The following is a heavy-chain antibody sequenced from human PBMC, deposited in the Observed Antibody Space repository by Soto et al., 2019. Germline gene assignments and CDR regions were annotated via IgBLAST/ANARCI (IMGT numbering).Heavy chain of an antibody. D-gene: IGHD2-2*01. CDR2: ITYSGDT. J-gene: IGHJ5*02. CDR1: GASISSAGYS. Sequence: PSETLSLTCTVSGASISSAGYSWSWVRQHPGKGLEWIGYITYSGDTDYNPSLRSRVSISIDTSRNQFSLKLSSVTAADTAVYYFARHRGSSTSWEGCWFGPWGQGTLITVSS. V-gene: IGHV4-31*03. CDR3: ARHRGSSTSWEGCWFGP.